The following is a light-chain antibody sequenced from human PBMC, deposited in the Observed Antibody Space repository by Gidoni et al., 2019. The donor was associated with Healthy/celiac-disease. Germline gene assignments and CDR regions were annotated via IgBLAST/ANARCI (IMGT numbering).Light chain of an antibody. CDR2: GAS. J-gene: IGKJ1*01. CDR3: QQYNNWPGT. CDR1: QSVRSN. Sequence: EIVLTQPPATLSVSPVERATLPCRASQSVRSNLAWYQQKPGQAPRLLIYGASTRAAGIPARFSGSGSGTEFTLTISSLQSEDFAVYYFQQYNNWPGTFGQGTKVEIK. V-gene: IGKV3-15*01.